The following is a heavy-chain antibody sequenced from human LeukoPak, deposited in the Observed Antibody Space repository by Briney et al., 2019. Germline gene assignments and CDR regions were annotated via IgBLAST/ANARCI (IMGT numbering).Heavy chain of an antibody. D-gene: IGHD2-2*01. CDR1: GFTFSSYA. J-gene: IGHJ6*02. V-gene: IGHV3-23*01. Sequence: PGGSLRLSCAASGFTFSSYAMSWVRQAPGKGLEWVSAISGSGGSTYYADSVKGRFTISRDNSKNTLYLQMNSLRAEDTAVYYCAKGVGCSSTSCPFYYYYGMDVWGQGTTVTVSS. CDR2: ISGSGGST. CDR3: AKGVGCSSTSCPFYYYYGMDV.